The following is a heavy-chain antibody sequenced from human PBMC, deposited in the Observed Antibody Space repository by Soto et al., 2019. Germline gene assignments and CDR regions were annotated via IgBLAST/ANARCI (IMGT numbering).Heavy chain of an antibody. J-gene: IGHJ6*02. V-gene: IGHV4-59*01. CDR3: AREVNHYYYGMDV. CDR1: GGSIISYY. CDR2: IYYSGST. Sequence: SETLSLTCTVSGGSIISYYWSWIRQPPGKGLEWIGYIYYSGSTNYNPSLKSRVTISVDTSKNQFSLKLSSVTAADTAVYYCAREVNHYYYGMDVWGQGTTVTVSS. D-gene: IGHD3-22*01.